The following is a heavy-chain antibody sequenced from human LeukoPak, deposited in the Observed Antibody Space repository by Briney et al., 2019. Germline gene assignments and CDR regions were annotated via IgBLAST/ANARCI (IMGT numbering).Heavy chain of an antibody. J-gene: IGHJ6*03. Sequence: PGGSLRLSCAASGFTFSSYSMNWVRQAPGKGLEWVSSISSSSSYIYYADSVKGRFTISRDNAKNSLYLQMNSLRAEDTAVYYCARRSVTIYYMDVWGKGTTVTISS. CDR2: ISSSSSYI. V-gene: IGHV3-21*01. CDR3: ARRSVTIYYMDV. D-gene: IGHD4-11*01. CDR1: GFTFSSYS.